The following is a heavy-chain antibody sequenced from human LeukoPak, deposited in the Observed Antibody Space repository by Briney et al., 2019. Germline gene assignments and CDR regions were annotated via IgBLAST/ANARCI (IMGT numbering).Heavy chain of an antibody. J-gene: IGHJ4*02. Sequence: GGSLRLSCAASGFSFSDHYMAWIRQAPGKGLEGVSYVSGSGNTIYHADSVKGRFTISRDTAKNSVHLQMNSLRVDDTAVYYCARGPDYYYDSSGSFDYWGQGTLVTVSS. CDR1: GFSFSDHY. CDR2: VSGSGNTI. V-gene: IGHV3-11*01. CDR3: ARGPDYYYDSSGSFDY. D-gene: IGHD3-22*01.